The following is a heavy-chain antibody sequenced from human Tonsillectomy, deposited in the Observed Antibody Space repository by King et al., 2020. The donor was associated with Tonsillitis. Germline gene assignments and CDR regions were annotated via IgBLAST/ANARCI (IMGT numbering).Heavy chain of an antibody. V-gene: IGHV3-21*01. D-gene: IGHD6-19*01. J-gene: IGHJ4*02. CDR2: ISSSSSYI. CDR1: GFTFSNYS. CDR3: ARGEGDRGLAVAWGDYDY. Sequence: EVQLVESGGGLVKPGGSLRLSCAASGFTFSNYSMNWVRQAPGKGLEWVPAISSSSSYIYYADSVKGRFTISRDNAKNSLYLQMNSLRAEDTAVYYCARGEGDRGLAVAWGDYDYWGQGTLVTVPS.